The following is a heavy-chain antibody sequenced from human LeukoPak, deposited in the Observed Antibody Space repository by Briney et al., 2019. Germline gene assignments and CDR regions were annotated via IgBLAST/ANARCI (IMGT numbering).Heavy chain of an antibody. D-gene: IGHD3-10*01. CDR2: ISGSGDST. V-gene: IGHV3-23*01. CDR1: GFTLSTYA. J-gene: IGHJ4*02. CDR3: AKESRITMVRGVVDY. Sequence: GGSLRLSCAASGFTLSTYAMSWVRQAPGKGLEWVSAISGSGDSTYYADSVKGRFTISRDNSRNTLYLQMNSLRAEDTAVYYYAKESRITMVRGVVDYWGQGTLVTVSS.